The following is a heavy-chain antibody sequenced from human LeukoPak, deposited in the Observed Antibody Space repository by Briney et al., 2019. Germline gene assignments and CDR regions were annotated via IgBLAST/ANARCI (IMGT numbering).Heavy chain of an antibody. CDR3: AREGGFCFGDTCRFFDS. CDR1: GFTFSTSS. D-gene: IGHD2-15*01. CDR2: TSSSRSYI. Sequence: GGSLRLSCAASGFTFSTSSLNWVRQAPGKGLEWVSSTSSSRSYIYYADSVKGRFTISRDNAKNSLYLQMNSLGAEDTAVYYCAREGGFCFGDTCRFFDSWGQGTLVTVSS. J-gene: IGHJ4*02. V-gene: IGHV3-21*01.